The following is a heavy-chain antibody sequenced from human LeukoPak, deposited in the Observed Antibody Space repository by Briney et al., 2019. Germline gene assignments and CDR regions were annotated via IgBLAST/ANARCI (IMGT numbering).Heavy chain of an antibody. V-gene: IGHV3-21*04. Sequence: GGSLRLSCAASGFTLSSYSMNWVRQAPGKGLEWVSCISSSSSYIYYADSVKGRFTISRDNAKKSLYLQMNSLRAEDTAVYFCARVSSTGYAVSSGLYYWGQGALVTVSS. D-gene: IGHD3-22*01. CDR1: GFTLSSYS. CDR2: ISSSSSYI. J-gene: IGHJ4*02. CDR3: ARVSSTGYAVSSGLYY.